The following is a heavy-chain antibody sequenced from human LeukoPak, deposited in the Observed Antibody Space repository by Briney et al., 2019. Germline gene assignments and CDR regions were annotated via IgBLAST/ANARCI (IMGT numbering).Heavy chain of an antibody. D-gene: IGHD1-1*01. CDR2: ITGDGTTT. CDR1: GLTFSNHG. J-gene: IGHJ4*02. V-gene: IGHV3-23*01. CDR3: AKMNGYFKY. Sequence: GGSLRLSCEASGLTFSNHGMSWVRQAPGKGLQWVSAITGDGTTTYYADSVKGRFTISRDNSKNILYLQMSSLRAEDTAVYYCAKMNGYFKYWGQGALVPVSS.